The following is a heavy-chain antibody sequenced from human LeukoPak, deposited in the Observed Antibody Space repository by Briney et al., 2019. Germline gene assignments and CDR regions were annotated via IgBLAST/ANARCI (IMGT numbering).Heavy chain of an antibody. CDR1: GGSSRNYY. CDR3: ARRATLIRGNLLHDDDVFDV. CDR2: VYDSTNV. D-gene: IGHD3-10*01. J-gene: IGHJ3*01. V-gene: IGHV4-59*01. Sequence: SSETLSLTCTVSGGSSRNYYWGWIRQPPGKGLEWIGFVYDSTNVKYNPSLKSRVTMSLETSKNQVSLRLRSVTAADTAVYFCARRATLIRGNLLHDDDVFDVWGPGTMVTVSS.